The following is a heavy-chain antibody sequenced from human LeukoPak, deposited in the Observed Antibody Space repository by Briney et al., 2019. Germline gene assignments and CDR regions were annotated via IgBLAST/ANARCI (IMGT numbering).Heavy chain of an antibody. CDR2: INHSGST. CDR1: GGSFSGYY. V-gene: IGHV4-34*01. J-gene: IGHJ5*02. Sequence: SETLSLTCAVYGGSFSGYYWSWIRQPPGKGLEWIGEINHSGSTNYNPSLKSRVTISVDTSKNQFSLKLSSVTAADTAVYYCARSSRRGYCGSTSCWTWFDPWGQGTLVTVSS. CDR3: ARSSRRGYCGSTSCWTWFDP. D-gene: IGHD2-2*01.